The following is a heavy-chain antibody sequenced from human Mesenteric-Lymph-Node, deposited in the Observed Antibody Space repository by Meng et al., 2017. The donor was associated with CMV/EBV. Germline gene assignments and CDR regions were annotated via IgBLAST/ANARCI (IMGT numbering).Heavy chain of an antibody. CDR2: INPNSGGT. D-gene: IGHD6-19*01. CDR3: ARSGAVAGHYYFDY. CDR1: GYTFTGYY. V-gene: IGHV1-2*02. Sequence: SVKVSCKASGYTFTGYYMCWVRQAPGQGLEWMGWINPNSGGTNYAQKFQGRVTMTRDTSISTAYMELSSLISDDTAVYYCARSGAVAGHYYFDYWGQGTLVTVSS. J-gene: IGHJ4*02.